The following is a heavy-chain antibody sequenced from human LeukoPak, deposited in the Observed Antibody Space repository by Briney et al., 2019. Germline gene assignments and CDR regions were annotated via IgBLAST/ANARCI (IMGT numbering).Heavy chain of an antibody. CDR1: GFTFSSYS. V-gene: IGHV3-21*01. Sequence: GGSLRLSCTASGFTFSSYSMNWVRQAPGKGLEWLSSISSSSSYIYYADSVKGRFTISRDNAKNSLYLQMNSLRAEDTAVYYCARGDRYYDFWRPFDYWGQRTLVTVSS. CDR3: ARGDRYYDFWRPFDY. CDR2: ISSSSSYI. D-gene: IGHD3/OR15-3a*01. J-gene: IGHJ4*02.